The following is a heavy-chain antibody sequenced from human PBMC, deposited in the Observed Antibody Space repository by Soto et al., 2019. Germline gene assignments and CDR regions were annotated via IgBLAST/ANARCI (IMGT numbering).Heavy chain of an antibody. J-gene: IGHJ4*02. D-gene: IGHD3-16*01. Sequence: QVQLVQSGAEVKKPGASVKVSCKASGYTFTNFGISWVRQAPGQGLEWMGWISAYNGNTNYAQKFQGRATMTTDTSTSTAYMEVRGLRFADPAVYYWARGGTPIDYWGQGTLVTVSS. CDR3: ARGGTPIDY. CDR1: GYTFTNFG. V-gene: IGHV1-18*01. CDR2: ISAYNGNT.